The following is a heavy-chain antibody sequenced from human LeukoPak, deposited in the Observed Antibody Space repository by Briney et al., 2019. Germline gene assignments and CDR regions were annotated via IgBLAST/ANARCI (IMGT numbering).Heavy chain of an antibody. D-gene: IGHD3-10*01. V-gene: IGHV1-8*01. CDR3: AREGLNMVRGVIPKEAWGWFDP. CDR2: MNPISGNT. J-gene: IGHJ5*02. Sequence: ASVKVSCKASGYTFTSYDINWVRQATGQGLEWMGWMNPISGNTGHAQKFQGRVTMTRDTSISTAYMELSSLRSEDTAVYYCAREGLNMVRGVIPKEAWGWFDPWGQGTLVTVSS. CDR1: GYTFTSYD.